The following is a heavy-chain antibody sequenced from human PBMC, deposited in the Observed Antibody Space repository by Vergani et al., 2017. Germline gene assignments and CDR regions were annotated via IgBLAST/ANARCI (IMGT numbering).Heavy chain of an antibody. Sequence: QVQLQESGPGLVKPSQTLSLTCTVSGGSISSGGYYWSWIRQHPGKGLEWIGYIYYSGSTYYNPSLKSRVTISVDTSKNQFSLKLSSVTAAETAVYYCARGIVVVMAFDIWGQGTMVTVSS. D-gene: IGHD2-21*01. CDR3: ARGIVVVMAFDI. V-gene: IGHV4-31*03. CDR1: GGSISSGGYY. CDR2: IYYSGST. J-gene: IGHJ3*02.